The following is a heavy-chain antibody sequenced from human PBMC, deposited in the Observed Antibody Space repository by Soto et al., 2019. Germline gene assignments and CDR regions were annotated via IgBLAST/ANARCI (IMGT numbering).Heavy chain of an antibody. D-gene: IGHD2-2*01. J-gene: IGHJ4*02. CDR1: GFTFDDYA. CDR3: AKDSQQYQLLSYYDY. V-gene: IGHV3-9*01. CDR2: ISWNSGSI. Sequence: GGSLRLSCAASGFTFDDYAMHWVRQAPGKGLEWVSGISWNSGSIGYADSVKGRFTISRDNAKNSLYLQMNSLRAEDTALYYCAKDSQQYQLLSYYDYWGQGTLVTVSS.